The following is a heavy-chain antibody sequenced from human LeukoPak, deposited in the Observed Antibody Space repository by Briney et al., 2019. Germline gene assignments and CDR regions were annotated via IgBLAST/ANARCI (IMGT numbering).Heavy chain of an antibody. Sequence: PGGSLRLSCAASGFTFSNYYMSWVRQAPGKGLEWVANIKQDGSEKYYVDSVKGRFTVSRDNAKNSLFLQMNNLRVEDTAVYYCARDYRGSSGRSIDYWGQGTPVTVSS. J-gene: IGHJ4*02. CDR3: ARDYRGSSGRSIDY. CDR1: GFTFSNYY. CDR2: IKQDGSEK. V-gene: IGHV3-7*01. D-gene: IGHD6-6*01.